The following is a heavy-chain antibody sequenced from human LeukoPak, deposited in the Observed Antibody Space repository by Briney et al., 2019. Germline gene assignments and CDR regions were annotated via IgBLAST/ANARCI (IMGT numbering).Heavy chain of an antibody. J-gene: IGHJ5*02. CDR2: ISSSGRSI. D-gene: IGHD2-15*01. CDR1: GFTFSSYE. CDR3: ARVRYCSGGSCYGNWYDP. Sequence: PGGSLRLSCAASGFTFSSYEMNWVRQAPGKGLEWVSYISSSGRSIKYADSVRGRFTISRDNGKNSLYLQMNSLRAEDTAVYYCARVRYCSGGSCYGNWYDPWGQGTLVTVSS. V-gene: IGHV3-48*03.